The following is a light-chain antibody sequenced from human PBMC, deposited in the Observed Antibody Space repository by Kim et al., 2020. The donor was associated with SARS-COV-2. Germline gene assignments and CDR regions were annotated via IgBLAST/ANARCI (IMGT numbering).Light chain of an antibody. CDR1: NSDVGGYYY. CDR2: EVT. V-gene: IGLV2-8*01. J-gene: IGLJ3*02. Sequence: GQSVTISCTGTNSDVGGYYYVSWYQQHPGKAPKLIIYEVTKRPSGVPDRFSASKSGNTASLTVSGLQAEDEADYYCSSYAGSNNLVFGGGTQLTVL. CDR3: SSYAGSNNLV.